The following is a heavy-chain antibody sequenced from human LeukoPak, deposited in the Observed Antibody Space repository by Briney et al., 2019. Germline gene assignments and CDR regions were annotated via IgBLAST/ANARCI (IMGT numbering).Heavy chain of an antibody. V-gene: IGHV3-48*03. CDR1: GFTFSSYE. J-gene: IGHJ4*02. D-gene: IGHD3-10*01. CDR2: ISSSGSTI. Sequence: GGSLRLSCAASGFTFSSYEMNWVRQAPGKGLEWVSYISSSGSTIYYADSVKGRFTISRDNAKNSLHLQMNSLRAEDTAVYYCARDQASFSGSGPYYFDYWGQGTLVTVSS. CDR3: ARDQASFSGSGPYYFDY.